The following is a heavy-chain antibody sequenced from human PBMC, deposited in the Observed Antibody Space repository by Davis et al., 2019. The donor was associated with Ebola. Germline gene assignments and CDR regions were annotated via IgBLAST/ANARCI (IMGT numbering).Heavy chain of an antibody. V-gene: IGHV3-23*01. CDR3: VKDTSNIWFDI. J-gene: IGHJ3*02. D-gene: IGHD1-26*01. CDR2: LGTSADT. CDR1: GFTLSSYW. Sequence: SLNIPCASSGFTLSSYWMHCVRQSPGTWLEWVSTLGTSADTYYADSVNGRFTISSDNSKNTLYLQMNGLRVEDTAIYFCVKDTSNIWFDIWCHGTMVTVSS.